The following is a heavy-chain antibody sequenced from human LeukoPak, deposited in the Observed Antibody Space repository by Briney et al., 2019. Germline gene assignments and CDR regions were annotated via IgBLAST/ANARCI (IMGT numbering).Heavy chain of an antibody. V-gene: IGHV4-31*03. CDR1: GGSISAAGYY. CDR2: IYHSGDT. J-gene: IGHJ4*02. Sequence: PSQTLSLTCTVSGGSISAAGYYWSWIRQLPGKGLEWIRYIYHSGDTYYNPSLKSRVSISGDTSKNQFSLNLTSVTAADTAVYYCARGFYRGASERSFDYWGQGTLVTVSS. CDR3: ARGFYRGASERSFDY. D-gene: IGHD4-11*01.